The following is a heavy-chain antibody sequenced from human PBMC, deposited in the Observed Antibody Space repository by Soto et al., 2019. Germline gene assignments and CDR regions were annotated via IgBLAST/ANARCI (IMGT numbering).Heavy chain of an antibody. CDR1: GGSISSNNW. J-gene: IGHJ1*01. V-gene: IGHV4-4*02. Sequence: QVQLQESGPGLVKPSGTLSLTCAVSGGSISSNNWWSWVRQPPGKGLEWIGEISHSGITNYNPSLKSRVTLSVDKSTNHFSLDLASVTAADTAVYYCATHLATPGTFYFQHWGQGTLVTVSS. CDR3: ATHLATPGTFYFQH. D-gene: IGHD6-13*01. CDR2: ISHSGIT.